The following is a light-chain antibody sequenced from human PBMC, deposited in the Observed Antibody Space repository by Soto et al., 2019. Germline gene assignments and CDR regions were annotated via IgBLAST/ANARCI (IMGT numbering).Light chain of an antibody. CDR1: TGPVTSDYY. CDR2: STT. J-gene: IGLJ2*01. CDR3: LLYYCAAVV. V-gene: IGLV7-43*01. Sequence: QAVVTQEPSLTVSPGGTVTLTCASSTGPVTSDYYPNWFQQKPGQAPRALIYSTTKKHSWTPARVSGSLLGGKAALPLSGVHPEDEADYYCLLYYCAAVVFGGVTKLTGL.